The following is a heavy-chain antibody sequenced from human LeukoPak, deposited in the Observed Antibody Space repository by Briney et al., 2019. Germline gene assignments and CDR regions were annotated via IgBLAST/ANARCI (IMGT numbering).Heavy chain of an antibody. J-gene: IGHJ5*02. D-gene: IGHD3-3*01. V-gene: IGHV1-46*01. CDR2: INPSGGST. Sequence: ASVKVSCKASGYTFTSYYMRWVRQAPGQGLEWMGIINPSGGSTSYAQKFQGRVTMTRNTSISTAYMELSSLRSEDTAVYYCARAHYDFWSSYQFNWFDPWGQGTLVTVSS. CDR1: GYTFTSYY. CDR3: ARAHYDFWSSYQFNWFDP.